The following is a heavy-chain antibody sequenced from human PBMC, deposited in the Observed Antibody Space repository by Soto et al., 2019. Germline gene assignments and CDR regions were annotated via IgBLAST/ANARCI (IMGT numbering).Heavy chain of an antibody. J-gene: IGHJ4*02. Sequence: GGSLRLSCAASGFTFSSYAMSWVRQAPGKGLEWVSAISGSGGSTYYADSVKGRFTISRDNSKNTLYLQMNSLRAEDTAVYYCAKVGRDGYNEYYFDYWGQGTLVTVSS. CDR1: GFTFSSYA. V-gene: IGHV3-23*01. D-gene: IGHD5-12*01. CDR2: ISGSGGST. CDR3: AKVGRDGYNEYYFDY.